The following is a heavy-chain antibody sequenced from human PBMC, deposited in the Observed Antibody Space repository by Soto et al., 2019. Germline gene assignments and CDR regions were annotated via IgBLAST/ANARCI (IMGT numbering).Heavy chain of an antibody. Sequence: LRLSCFASRSAFSSYSISWVRQAPGKGLEWVSSISVSSSYIYYAASVKGRFIISRDNDATSVYLQMKNLRADDTAVYYCATIQRSGPRWSMDVRGQGTTVTVS. D-gene: IGHD6-19*01. J-gene: IGHJ6*02. CDR3: ATIQRSGPRWSMDV. CDR2: ISVSSSYI. CDR1: RSAFSSYS. V-gene: IGHV3-21*01.